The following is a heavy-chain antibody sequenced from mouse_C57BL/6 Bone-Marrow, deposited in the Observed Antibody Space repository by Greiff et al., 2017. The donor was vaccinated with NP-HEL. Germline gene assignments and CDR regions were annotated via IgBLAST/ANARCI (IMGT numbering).Heavy chain of an antibody. J-gene: IGHJ3*01. V-gene: IGHV1-9*01. D-gene: IGHD2-12*01. CDR3: ARDDSYDWFAY. CDR2: ILPGSGST. CDR1: GYTFTGYW. Sequence: VQGVESGAELMKPGASVKLSCKATGYTFTGYWIEWVKQRPGHGLEWIGEILPGSGSTNYNEKFKGKATFTADTSSNTAYMQLSSLTTEDSAGESYARDDSYDWFAYWGQGTLVTVSA.